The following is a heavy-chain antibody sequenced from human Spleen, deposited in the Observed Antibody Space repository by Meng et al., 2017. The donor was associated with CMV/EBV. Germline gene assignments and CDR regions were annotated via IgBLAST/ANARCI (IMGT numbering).Heavy chain of an antibody. Sequence: SVKVSCKAFGGTFSSYAISWVRQAPGQGLEWMGGIIPIFGTANYAQKFQGRVTITTDESTSTAYMELSSLRSEDTAVYYCAIRGDTAMAYYYYYGMDVWGQGTTVTVSS. V-gene: IGHV1-69*05. CDR2: IIPIFGTA. D-gene: IGHD5-18*01. CDR3: AIRGDTAMAYYYYYGMDV. J-gene: IGHJ6*02. CDR1: GGTFSSYA.